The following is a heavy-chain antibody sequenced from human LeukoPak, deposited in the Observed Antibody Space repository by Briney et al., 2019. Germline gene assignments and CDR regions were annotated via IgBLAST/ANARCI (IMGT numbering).Heavy chain of an antibody. CDR3: ARLGITIFN. CDR1: GGSISSSSYS. J-gene: IGHJ4*02. Sequence: SETLSLTCTVSGGSISSSSYSWGWIRQPPGKGLEWIGSIYYSGSTYYNPSLKSRVTISVDTSKNQFSLKLSSVTAADTAVYYCARLGITIFNWGQGTLVTVSS. V-gene: IGHV4-39*01. D-gene: IGHD3-3*01. CDR2: IYYSGST.